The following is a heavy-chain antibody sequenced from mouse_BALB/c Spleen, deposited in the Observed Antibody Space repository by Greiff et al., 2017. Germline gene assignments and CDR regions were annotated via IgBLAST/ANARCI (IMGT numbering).Heavy chain of an antibody. V-gene: IGHV5-17*02. CDR1: GFTFSSFG. D-gene: IGHD1-2*01. CDR2: ISSGSSTI. CDR3: ARGYYGYSDWYFDV. J-gene: IGHJ1*01. Sequence: EVKLVESGGGLVQPGGSRKLSCAASGFTFSSFGMHWVRQAPEKGLEWVAYISSGSSTIYYADTVKGRFTISRDNPKNTLFLQMTSLRSEDTAMYYCARGYYGYSDWYFDVWGAGTTVTVSS.